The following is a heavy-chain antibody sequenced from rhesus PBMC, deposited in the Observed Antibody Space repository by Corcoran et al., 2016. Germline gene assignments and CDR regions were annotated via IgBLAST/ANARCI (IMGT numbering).Heavy chain of an antibody. V-gene: IGHV4S10*01. CDR1: GGSISDSYR. CDR3: AREGAYSGSFSFDY. CDR2: IYGSSTST. J-gene: IGHJ4*01. Sequence: QVQLQESGPGVVKPSETLSLTCAVSGGSISDSYRWSWIRQPPGKGLEWIGYIYGSSTSTNYNPSLQNRVTISKDTSKNQFSLKLSSVTAADTAVYYCAREGAYSGSFSFDYWGQGVLVTVSS. D-gene: IGHD3-16*01.